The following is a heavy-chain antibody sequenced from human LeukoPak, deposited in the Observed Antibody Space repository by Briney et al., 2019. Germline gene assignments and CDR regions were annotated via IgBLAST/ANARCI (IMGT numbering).Heavy chain of an antibody. J-gene: IGHJ3*02. Sequence: SETLSLTCAVYGGSFIGYDWTWIRQPPGKGLEWIGEINHSGGTNYDPSLKSRVTISVDTSKNQFSLKLSSVTAADTAVYYCARGWLAVSGYDAFDIWGQGTMVTVSS. D-gene: IGHD6-19*01. CDR3: ARGWLAVSGYDAFDI. CDR1: GGSFIGYD. V-gene: IGHV4-34*01. CDR2: INHSGGT.